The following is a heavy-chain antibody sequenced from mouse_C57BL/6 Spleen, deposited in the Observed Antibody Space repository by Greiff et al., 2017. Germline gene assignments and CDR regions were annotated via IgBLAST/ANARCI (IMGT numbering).Heavy chain of an antibody. Sequence: QVQLQQPGAELVRPGSSVKLSCKASGYTFTSYWMHGVKQRPIQGLEWIGNIDPSDRETHYNQKFKDKGTLTVDKSSSTAYMQLSSLTSEDSAVYYCARDGNYEWGAYGGQGTLVTVSA. D-gene: IGHD2-1*01. J-gene: IGHJ3*01. V-gene: IGHV1-52*01. CDR3: ARDGNYEWGAY. CDR2: IDPSDRET. CDR1: GYTFTSYW.